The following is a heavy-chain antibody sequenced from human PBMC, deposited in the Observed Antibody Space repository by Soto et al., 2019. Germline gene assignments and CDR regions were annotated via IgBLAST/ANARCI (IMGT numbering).Heavy chain of an antibody. CDR3: AGDLVRFGVVGGFDY. CDR1: GYSFTTYV. D-gene: IGHD3-3*01. J-gene: IGHJ4*02. Sequence: ASVKVSCKASGYSFTTYVMHCVRPAPGQRLEWMGWINAGNGNTKYSQSFQGRVTITRDTSASTAYMELSSLRSDDTAVHYCAGDLVRFGVVGGFDYWGQGTLVTVSS. CDR2: INAGNGNT. V-gene: IGHV1-3*01.